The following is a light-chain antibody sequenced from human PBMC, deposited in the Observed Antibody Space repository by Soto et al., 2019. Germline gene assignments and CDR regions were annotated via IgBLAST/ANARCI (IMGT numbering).Light chain of an antibody. CDR2: EVS. J-gene: IGLJ2*01. CDR3: TSYAGNMVGV. V-gene: IGLV2-8*01. CDR1: SSDVGGHNY. Sequence: QSALTQPPSASGSPGQSVTISCTGTSSDVGGHNYVSWYQQHPGKAPKVMIYEVSKRPSGVPDRFSGSKSGNTASLTVSGLQAEDEADYYCTSYAGNMVGVFGGGTQLTV.